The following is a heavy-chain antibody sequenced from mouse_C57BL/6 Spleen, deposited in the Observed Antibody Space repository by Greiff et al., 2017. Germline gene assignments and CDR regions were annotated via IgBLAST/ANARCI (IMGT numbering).Heavy chain of an antibody. V-gene: IGHV2-5*01. CDR3: AKNKDDYDEGYYYAMDY. J-gene: IGHJ4*01. CDR2: IWRGGST. Sequence: VQLQQSGPGLVQPSQSLSITCTVSGFSLTSYGVHWVRQSPGKGLEWLGVIWRGGSTDYNAAFMSRLSITKDNSKSQVFFKMNSLQADDTAIYYCAKNKDDYDEGYYYAMDYWGQGTSVTVSS. D-gene: IGHD2-4*01. CDR1: GFSLTSYG.